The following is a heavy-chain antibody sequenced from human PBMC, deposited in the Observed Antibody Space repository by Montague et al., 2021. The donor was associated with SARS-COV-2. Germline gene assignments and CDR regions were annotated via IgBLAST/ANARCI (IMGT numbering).Heavy chain of an antibody. CDR1: GGSFSGYY. J-gene: IGHJ4*02. CDR3: ARANGYYFDY. V-gene: IGHV4-34*01. CDR2: INHSGST. Sequence: SDSLSLTRAVYGGSFSGYYWGWIRQHPGKGLEWIGEINHSGSTNYNPSLKSRVTISVDTSKNQFSLKLSSVTAADTAVYYCARANGYYFDYWGQGTLVTVSS. D-gene: IGHD2-8*01.